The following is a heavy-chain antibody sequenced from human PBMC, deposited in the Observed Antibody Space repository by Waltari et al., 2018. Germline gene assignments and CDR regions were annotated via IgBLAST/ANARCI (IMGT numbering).Heavy chain of an antibody. CDR3: ARADRGPRSGSSATPAWGP. D-gene: IGHD1-26*01. Sequence: QVQLQQWGAGLLKPSETLSLTCAVYGGSFSVYYWSWIRQPPGKGLEWNGEINRSGSTTYNPSLKSRVPISLDTSRNQFSLKLSSVTAADTAVYYCARADRGPRSGSSATPAWGPWGQGTLVTVSS. CDR2: INRSGST. CDR1: GGSFSVYY. V-gene: IGHV4-34*01. J-gene: IGHJ5*02.